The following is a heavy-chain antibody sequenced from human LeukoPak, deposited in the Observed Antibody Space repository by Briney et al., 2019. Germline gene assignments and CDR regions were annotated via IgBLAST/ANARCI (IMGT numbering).Heavy chain of an antibody. D-gene: IGHD1-26*01. Sequence: ASVKVSCKASGYTFTSYGISWVRQAPGQGLEWMGWINPNSGGTNYAQKFQGRVTMTRDTSISTAYMELSRLRSDDTAVYYCARDLRNSGTSSTVYYYYYYMDVWGKGTTVTVSS. CDR2: INPNSGGT. J-gene: IGHJ6*03. CDR3: ARDLRNSGTSSTVYYYYYYMDV. V-gene: IGHV1-2*02. CDR1: GYTFTSYG.